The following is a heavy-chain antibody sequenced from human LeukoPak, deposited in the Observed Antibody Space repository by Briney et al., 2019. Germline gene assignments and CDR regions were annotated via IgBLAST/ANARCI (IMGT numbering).Heavy chain of an antibody. D-gene: IGHD3-22*01. Sequence: SQTLSLTCTVSGGSISSGDYYWSWIRQPPGKGLEWIGYIYYSGSTNYNPSLKSRVTISVDTSKNQFSLKLSSVTAADTAVYYCARGRTNYYDSSGYYSSRGLDYFDYWGQGTLVTVSS. J-gene: IGHJ4*02. CDR3: ARGRTNYYDSSGYYSSRGLDYFDY. CDR2: IYYSGST. V-gene: IGHV4-61*08. CDR1: GGSISSGDYY.